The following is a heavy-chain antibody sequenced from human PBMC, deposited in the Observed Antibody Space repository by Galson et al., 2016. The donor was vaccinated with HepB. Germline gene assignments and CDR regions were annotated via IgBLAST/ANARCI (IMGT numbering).Heavy chain of an antibody. Sequence: LSLTCAVSGATISNDYWWSWVRQSPEKGFEWLGEIYQTGTANYNPSFTRRATISVDTSKNQISLRLDSVTAADTAVHYCARGTLGTTATMAFDYWGQGTLVSVSS. CDR1: GATISNDYW. D-gene: IGHD1-26*01. J-gene: IGHJ4*02. CDR2: IYQTGTA. V-gene: IGHV4-4*02. CDR3: ARGTLGTTATMAFDY.